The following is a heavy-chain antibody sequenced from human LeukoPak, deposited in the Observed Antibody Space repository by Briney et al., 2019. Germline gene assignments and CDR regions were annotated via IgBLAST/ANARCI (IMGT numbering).Heavy chain of an antibody. CDR3: ARGPTESMVRGVITGKFDY. D-gene: IGHD3-10*01. CDR1: GGSISSYY. Sequence: PSQTLSLTCTVSGGSISSYYWSWIRQPARKGLEWIGRIYTSGSTNHNPSLKTRVTMSVDTSKNQFSLKLSSVTAADTAVYYWARGPTESMVRGVITGKFDYWGQGTLVTVSS. V-gene: IGHV4-4*07. CDR2: IYTSGST. J-gene: IGHJ4*02.